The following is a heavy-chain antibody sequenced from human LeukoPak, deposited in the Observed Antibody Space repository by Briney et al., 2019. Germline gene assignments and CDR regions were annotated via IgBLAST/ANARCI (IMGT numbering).Heavy chain of an antibody. D-gene: IGHD3-22*01. V-gene: IGHV1-69*05. Sequence: SVKVSCKASGGTFSSYAISWVRQAPGQGLEWMGRIIPIFGTANYAQKFQGRVTITTDEFTSTACMELSSLRSEDTAVYYCARTLGGYYDSSGHFDYWGQGTLVTVSS. CDR2: IIPIFGTA. CDR1: GGTFSSYA. CDR3: ARTLGGYYDSSGHFDY. J-gene: IGHJ4*02.